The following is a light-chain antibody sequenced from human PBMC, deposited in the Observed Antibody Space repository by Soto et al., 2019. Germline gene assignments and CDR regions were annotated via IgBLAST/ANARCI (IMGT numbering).Light chain of an antibody. CDR1: SSDVGRYDY. CDR2: DVT. CDR3: SSYTTSSTRV. V-gene: IGLV2-14*03. Sequence: QSVLTQPRSVSGSPGQSVTISCTGTSSDVGRYDYVSWYQQYPGEAPKLIIYDVTERPSGVSNRFSGSKSGNTASLTISGLQAEDEADYYCSSYTTSSTRVFGTGTKLTVL. J-gene: IGLJ1*01.